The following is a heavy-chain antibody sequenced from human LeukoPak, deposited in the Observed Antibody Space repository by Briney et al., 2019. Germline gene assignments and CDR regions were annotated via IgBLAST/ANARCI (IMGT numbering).Heavy chain of an antibody. D-gene: IGHD6-13*01. CDR3: ARHWPIAAAGENWFDP. V-gene: IGHV4-39*01. J-gene: IGHJ5*02. Sequence: PSETLSLTCTVSGGSISSSSYYWGWIRPPPGKGLEWIGSIYYSGSTYYNPSLKSRVTISVDTSKNQFSLKLSSVTAADTAVYYCARHWPIAAAGENWFDPWGQGTLVTVSS. CDR2: IYYSGST. CDR1: GGSISSSSYY.